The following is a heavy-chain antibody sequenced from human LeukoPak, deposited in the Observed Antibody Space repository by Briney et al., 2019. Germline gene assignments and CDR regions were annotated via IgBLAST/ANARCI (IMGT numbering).Heavy chain of an antibody. D-gene: IGHD4-17*01. Sequence: GGSLRLSCAASGFTFSSYGMHWVRHAPGKGLEWVAFIRYDGSNKYYADSVKGRFTISRDNSKNTLYLQMNSLRAEDTAVYYCAKDVRATVTTGYYYYYMDVWGKGTTVTISS. J-gene: IGHJ6*03. CDR3: AKDVRATVTTGYYYYYMDV. V-gene: IGHV3-30*02. CDR2: IRYDGSNK. CDR1: GFTFSSYG.